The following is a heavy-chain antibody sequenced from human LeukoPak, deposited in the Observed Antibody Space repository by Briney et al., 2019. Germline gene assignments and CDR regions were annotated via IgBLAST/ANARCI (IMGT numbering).Heavy chain of an antibody. CDR1: GYIFTSYY. D-gene: IGHD3-22*01. Sequence: ASVKVSCKASGYIFTSYYMHWVRQAPGQGLEWMGIINPSGGSTSYAQKFQGRVTMTRDTSTSTVYMELSSLRSEDTAVYYCARAAYYYDSSGYESFDYWGQGTLVTVSS. J-gene: IGHJ4*02. V-gene: IGHV1-46*01. CDR3: ARAAYYYDSSGYESFDY. CDR2: INPSGGST.